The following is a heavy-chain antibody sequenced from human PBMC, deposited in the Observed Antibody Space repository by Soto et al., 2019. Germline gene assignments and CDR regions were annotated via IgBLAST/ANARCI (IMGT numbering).Heavy chain of an antibody. CDR2: ISSSGSTI. J-gene: IGHJ6*02. V-gene: IGHV3-48*03. Sequence: EVQLVESGGGLVQPGGSLRLSCAASGFTFSSYEMNWVRQAPGKGLEWVSYISSSGSTIYYADSVKGRFTISRDNAKNSLYLQMNSLRAEDTAVYYCARDLWTTVTTWSWGYYYGMDFWGQGTTVTVSS. CDR1: GFTFSSYE. D-gene: IGHD4-17*01. CDR3: ARDLWTTVTTWSWGYYYGMDF.